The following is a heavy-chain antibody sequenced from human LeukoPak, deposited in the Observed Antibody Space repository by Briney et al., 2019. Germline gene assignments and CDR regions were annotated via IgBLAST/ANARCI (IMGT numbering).Heavy chain of an antibody. CDR2: INPSGGST. J-gene: IGHJ3*02. V-gene: IGHV1-46*01. Sequence: ASVKVSCKASGYTFTSYYMHWVRQAPGQGLEWMGIINPSGGSTSYAQKFQGRVTMTRDTSTSTVYMELSSLRSEDTAVYYCARGSDSVRFLEWLLSNDAFDIWGQGTMVTVSS. CDR3: ARGSDSVRFLEWLLSNDAFDI. D-gene: IGHD3-3*01. CDR1: GYTFTSYY.